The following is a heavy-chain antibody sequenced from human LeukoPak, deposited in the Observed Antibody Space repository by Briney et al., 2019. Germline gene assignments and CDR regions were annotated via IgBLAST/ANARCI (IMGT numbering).Heavy chain of an antibody. V-gene: IGHV4-59*01. CDR2: IYYSGST. J-gene: IGHJ6*03. CDR3: ARDSGYQPSQGYYYYYMDV. CDR1: GGSISSYY. D-gene: IGHD2-2*01. Sequence: PSETLSLTCTVSGGSISSYYWSWIRQPPGKGLEWIGYIYYSGSTNYNPSLKSRVTISVDTSKNQFSLKLSSVTAADTAVYYCARDSGYQPSQGYYYYYMDVWGKGTTVTVSS.